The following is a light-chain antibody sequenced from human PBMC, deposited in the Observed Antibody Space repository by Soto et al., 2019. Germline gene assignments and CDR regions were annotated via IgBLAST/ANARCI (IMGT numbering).Light chain of an antibody. CDR2: EDT. V-gene: IGLV2-14*03. CDR3: SSYTTSGTPV. Sequence: QSALTQPASVSASPGQSITISCAGTSSDIGGYNYVSWYQRHPDKVPKLIIYEDTSRPSGGSHRFSGSKSGNTASLTISGLQAEDEGDYFCSSYTTSGTPVFGGGTKVTVL. J-gene: IGLJ3*02. CDR1: SSDIGGYNY.